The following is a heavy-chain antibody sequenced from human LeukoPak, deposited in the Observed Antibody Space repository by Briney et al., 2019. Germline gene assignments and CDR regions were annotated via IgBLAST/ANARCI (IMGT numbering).Heavy chain of an antibody. CDR3: ARDLTYYYDSSGYTADY. V-gene: IGHV4-39*02. CDR2: IYYSGST. Sequence: PSETLSLTCTVSGGSISSSSYYWGWIRQPPGKGLEWIGSIYYSGSTYYNPSLKSRITISVDTAKNKFSLKLSSVTAADTAVYYCARDLTYYYDSSGYTADYWGQGTLVTVSS. J-gene: IGHJ4*02. CDR1: GGSISSSSYY. D-gene: IGHD3-22*01.